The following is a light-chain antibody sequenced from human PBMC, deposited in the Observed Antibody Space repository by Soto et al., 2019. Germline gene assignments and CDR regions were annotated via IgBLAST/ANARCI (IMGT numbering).Light chain of an antibody. V-gene: IGLV4-69*01. CDR2: LNSDGSH. CDR3: QTWGTGIRI. CDR1: SGHSSYA. J-gene: IGLJ2*01. Sequence: QLVLTQSPSASASLGASVKLTCILSSGHSSYAIAWHQQQPEKGPRFLMKLNSDGSHTRGDGIPDRFSGSTSGAERHLTISSLQSEDEADYYCQTWGTGIRIFGGGTKLTVL.